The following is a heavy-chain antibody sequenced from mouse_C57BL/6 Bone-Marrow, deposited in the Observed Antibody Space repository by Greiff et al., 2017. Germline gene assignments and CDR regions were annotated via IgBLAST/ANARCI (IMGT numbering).Heavy chain of an antibody. CDR3: TRSPNLFSY. V-gene: IGHV1-15*01. Sequence: QVQLQQSGAELVRPGASVTLSCKASGYTFTDYEMHWVKQTPVHGLEWIGAIDPETGGTAYNQKFKGKAILTADNSSSTAYMELRSLTSEDSAVYYCTRSPNLFSYWGQGTLVTVSA. CDR1: GYTFTDYE. J-gene: IGHJ3*01. D-gene: IGHD4-1*02. CDR2: IDPETGGT.